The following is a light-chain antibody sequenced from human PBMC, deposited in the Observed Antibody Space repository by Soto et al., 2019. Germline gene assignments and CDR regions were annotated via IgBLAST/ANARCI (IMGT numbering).Light chain of an antibody. Sequence: DIQMTQSPSSLSASVGDRVTITCRASQAISSSLNWYQQKPGKAPKLLIHAASSLQSGVPSRFSGSGSGTDFTLTISSLQPEDFTSYYCQQSYRTPLTFGQGTKVDIK. V-gene: IGKV1-39*01. CDR2: AAS. CDR1: QAISSS. CDR3: QQSYRTPLT. J-gene: IGKJ1*01.